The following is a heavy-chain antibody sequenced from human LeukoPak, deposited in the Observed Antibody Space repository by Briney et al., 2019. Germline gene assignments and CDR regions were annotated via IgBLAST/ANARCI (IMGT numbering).Heavy chain of an antibody. J-gene: IGHJ4*02. Sequence: PSETLSLTCTVSGGSISSGGYYWGWIRQPPGKGLEWIGSIYYSGSTYYNPSLKSRVTISVDTSKNQFSLKLSSVTAADTAVYYCARDRNVGIAAAGVDYWGQGTLVTVSS. D-gene: IGHD6-13*01. CDR3: ARDRNVGIAAAGVDY. V-gene: IGHV4-39*07. CDR1: GGSISSGGYY. CDR2: IYYSGST.